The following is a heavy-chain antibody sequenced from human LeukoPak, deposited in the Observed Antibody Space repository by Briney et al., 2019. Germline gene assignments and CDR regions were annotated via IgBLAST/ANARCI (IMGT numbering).Heavy chain of an antibody. CDR2: IIPIFGTA. D-gene: IGHD6-6*01. CDR1: GDTFSSSA. CDR3: AGRGIAARYRWSSLDYYMDV. Sequence: GASVKVSCKASGDTFSSSAITWVRQAPGQGLEWMGGIIPIFGTANYAQKFQGRVTMTRNTSISTAYMELSSLRSEDTAVYYCAGRGIAARYRWSSLDYYMDVWGKGTTVTVSS. J-gene: IGHJ6*03. V-gene: IGHV1-69*05.